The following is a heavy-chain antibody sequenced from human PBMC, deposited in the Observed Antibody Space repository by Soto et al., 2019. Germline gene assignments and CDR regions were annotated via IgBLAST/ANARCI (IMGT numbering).Heavy chain of an antibody. CDR1: GASISSGFW. D-gene: IGHD3-22*01. J-gene: IGHJ4*02. Sequence: SETLSLTCAVSGASISSGFWWSWVRQPPGKGLEWIGEIFQSGTTNYNSSLKSRITILVDKSKNQFSLKLTSVTAADTAVYYCARKMYDRPCHFDYWGQGTLVTVSS. CDR2: IFQSGTT. V-gene: IGHV4-4*02. CDR3: ARKMYDRPCHFDY.